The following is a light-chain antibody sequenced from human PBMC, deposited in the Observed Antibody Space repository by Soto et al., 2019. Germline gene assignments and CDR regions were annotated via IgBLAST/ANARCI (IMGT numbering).Light chain of an antibody. CDR2: DAS. CDR3: QQRSNWPALT. V-gene: IGKV3-11*01. CDR1: QSVSYH. Sequence: EALLTQLPANLSLSPGESATISCRASQSVSYHLAWYQQKRGQAPRLLIYDASKRATGVPARFSASGSGTDFTLTIRSLEPEDFAVYYCQQRSNWPALTFGGGTKVEI. J-gene: IGKJ4*01.